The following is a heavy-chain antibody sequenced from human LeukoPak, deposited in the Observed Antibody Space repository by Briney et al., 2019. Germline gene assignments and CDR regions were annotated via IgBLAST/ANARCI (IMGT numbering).Heavy chain of an antibody. CDR1: GGSISSSNW. V-gene: IGHV4-4*02. CDR2: IYHSGST. Sequence: KPSETPSPTCAVSGGSISSSNWWGWVRQPPGKGLEWVGEIYHSGSTNYNPSLKSRVTISVDKSKNQFSLKLSSVTAADTAVYYCARDVFYGSGSYYFDYWGQGTLVTVSS. J-gene: IGHJ4*02. CDR3: ARDVFYGSGSYYFDY. D-gene: IGHD3-10*01.